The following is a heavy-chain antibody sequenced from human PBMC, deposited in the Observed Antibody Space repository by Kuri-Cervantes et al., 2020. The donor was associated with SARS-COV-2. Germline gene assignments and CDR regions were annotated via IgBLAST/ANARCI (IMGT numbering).Heavy chain of an antibody. D-gene: IGHD3-16*01. Sequence: GESLKISCAASGFMFNRYAMHWVRQAPGKGLEWVAYISFDGSIKDHIVSGKGRFTISRDNSQNTLYLQMNSLRAEDTAVYYCAKAAYYDYVPDYWGQGTLVTVSS. CDR2: ISFDGSIK. J-gene: IGHJ4*02. CDR1: GFMFNRYA. CDR3: AKAAYYDYVPDY. V-gene: IGHV3-30*04.